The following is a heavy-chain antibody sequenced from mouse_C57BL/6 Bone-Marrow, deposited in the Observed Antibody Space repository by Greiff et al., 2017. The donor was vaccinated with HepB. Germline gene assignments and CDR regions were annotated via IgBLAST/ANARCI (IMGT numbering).Heavy chain of an antibody. CDR1: GYAFSSSW. D-gene: IGHD1-1*01. V-gene: IGHV1-82*01. CDR3: ARFLWTTMDY. CDR2: IYPGDGDT. J-gene: IGHJ4*01. Sequence: QVQLQQSGPELVKPGASVKISCKASGYAFSSSWMNWVKQRPGKGLEWIGRIYPGDGDTNYNGKFKGKATLTADKSSSTAYMQLSSLTSADSAVYFCARFLWTTMDYWGQGTSVTVSS.